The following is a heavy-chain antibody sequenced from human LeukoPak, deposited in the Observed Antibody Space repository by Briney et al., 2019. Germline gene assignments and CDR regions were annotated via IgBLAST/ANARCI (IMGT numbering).Heavy chain of an antibody. J-gene: IGHJ4*02. V-gene: IGHV1-46*01. D-gene: IGHD3-10*01. CDR3: ARDTYGFDS. CDR2: ITPSDGST. CDR1: GYTFSYHH. Sequence: ASVNVTCKSSGYTFSYHHMHWLGQAPGQGLEWMGKITPSDGSTTYAQKFQDRVTMTRDTSTSTVYMELNSLSSEDTAVYYCARDTYGFDSWGQRTLVTVSS.